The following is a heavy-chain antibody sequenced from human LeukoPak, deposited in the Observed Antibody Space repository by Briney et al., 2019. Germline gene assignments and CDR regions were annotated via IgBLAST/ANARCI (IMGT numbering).Heavy chain of an antibody. CDR2: IYHSGST. CDR3: AREITRELVVVITRSEYYMDV. J-gene: IGHJ6*03. V-gene: IGHV4-38-2*02. Sequence: SETLSLTCTVSGYSISSGYYWGWIRQPPGKGLEWIGSIYHSGSTYYNPSLKSRVTISVDTSKNQFSLKLSSVTAADTAVYYCAREITRELVVVITRSEYYMDVWGKGTTVTISS. D-gene: IGHD3-22*01. CDR1: GYSISSGYY.